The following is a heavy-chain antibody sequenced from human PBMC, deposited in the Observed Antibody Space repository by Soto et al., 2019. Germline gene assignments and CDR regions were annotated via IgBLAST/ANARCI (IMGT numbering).Heavy chain of an antibody. Sequence: SETLSLTCTVSGGSISSYYWSWIRQPPEKGLEWIGYIYYSGSTNYNPSLKSRVTISVDTSKNQFSLKLSSVTAADTAVYYCARAAAAAGTLFDYWGQGTLVTVSS. J-gene: IGHJ4*02. CDR2: IYYSGST. CDR3: ARAAAAAGTLFDY. V-gene: IGHV4-59*01. CDR1: GGSISSYY. D-gene: IGHD6-13*01.